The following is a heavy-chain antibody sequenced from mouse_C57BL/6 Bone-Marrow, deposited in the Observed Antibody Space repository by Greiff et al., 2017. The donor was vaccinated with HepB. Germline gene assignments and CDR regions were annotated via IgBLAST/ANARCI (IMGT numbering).Heavy chain of an antibody. CDR1: GYTFTSHW. J-gene: IGHJ2*01. CDR3: VRRRFPPSTDN. V-gene: IGHV1-69*01. CDR2: IDPSDSYT. Sequence: VQLQQPGAELVMPGASVMLSCKASGYTFTSHWMHWVKQRPGQGLEWIGEIDPSDSYTNYNQTFKGKSTLTVDKSSSTAYMQLSSLTSEDSAVYYSVRRRFPPSTDNWGQDTTLTVSS.